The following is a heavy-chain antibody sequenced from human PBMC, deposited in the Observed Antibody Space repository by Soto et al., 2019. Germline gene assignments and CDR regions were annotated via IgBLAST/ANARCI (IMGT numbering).Heavy chain of an antibody. J-gene: IGHJ5*02. D-gene: IGHD3-10*01. Sequence: GGVLRLSCAASGFTFSQAWMNWVRQAPGKGLEWVGRIKNKTAGETTDYAAPVKGRFTISRDDSKNTLYLQMDSLKTEDTAVYYCTAKRDVSRGWFDPWGQGTLVTVSS. CDR1: GFTFSQAW. CDR2: IKNKTAGETT. V-gene: IGHV3-15*07. CDR3: TAKRDVSRGWFDP.